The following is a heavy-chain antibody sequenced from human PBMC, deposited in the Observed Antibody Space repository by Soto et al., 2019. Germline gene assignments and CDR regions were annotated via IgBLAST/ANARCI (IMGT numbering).Heavy chain of an antibody. D-gene: IGHD2-15*01. J-gene: IGHJ4*02. CDR2: MSPNTGNS. CDR3: AIDILENIHLRRCCFDY. CDR1: GYTFTSYD. Sequence: ASVKVSCKASGYTFTSYDIYWVRQATGQGLEWMGWMSPNTGNSGYAQKFQGRVTMTSDTSISTAHMERSSLRSEDTAVYYCAIDILENIHLRRCCFDYWGPGTLVTVSS. V-gene: IGHV1-8*01.